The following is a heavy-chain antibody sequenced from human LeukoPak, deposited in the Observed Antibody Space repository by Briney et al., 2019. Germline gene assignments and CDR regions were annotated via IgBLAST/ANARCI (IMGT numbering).Heavy chain of an antibody. CDR2: IYYSWST. J-gene: IGHJ4*02. D-gene: IGHD5-18*01. CDR3: ARATATQLWVSFDY. V-gene: IGHV4-59*01. CDR1: GGSISSYY. Sequence: SETLSLTCTVSGGSISSYYWSWIRQPPGKGLEWIGYIYYSWSTNYNPSLKSRVTISVDTSKNQFSLKLSSVTAADTAVYYCARATATQLWVSFDYWGQGTLVTVSS.